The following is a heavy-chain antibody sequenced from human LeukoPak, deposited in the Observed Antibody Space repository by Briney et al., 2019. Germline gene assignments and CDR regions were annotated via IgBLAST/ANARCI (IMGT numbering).Heavy chain of an antibody. CDR1: GFTFSDYY. CDR2: ISSSSSYT. CDR3: ARDNSCSSTSCYIWYYYGMDV. J-gene: IGHJ6*02. V-gene: IGHV3-11*06. D-gene: IGHD2-2*02. Sequence: GGSLRLSCAASGFTFSDYYMSWIRQAPGKGLEWVSYISSSSSYTNYADSVKGRFTISRDNAKNSLYLQMNSLRAEDTAVYYCARDNSCSSTSCYIWYYYGMDVWGQGTTVTVSS.